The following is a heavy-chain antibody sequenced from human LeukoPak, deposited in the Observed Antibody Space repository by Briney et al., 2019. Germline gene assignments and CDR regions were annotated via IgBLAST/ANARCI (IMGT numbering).Heavy chain of an antibody. J-gene: IGHJ6*02. CDR2: IYYSGST. V-gene: IGHV4-31*03. CDR1: GGSISRSGYY. Sequence: SQTLSLTCTVSGGSISRSGYYWSWIRQHPGKGLEWIGYIYYSGSTYYNPSLKSRVTISVDTSKNQFSLKLSSVTAADTAVYYCARDLRSSSSSGINYYGMDVWDQGTTVTVSS. D-gene: IGHD6-6*01. CDR3: ARDLRSSSSSGINYYGMDV.